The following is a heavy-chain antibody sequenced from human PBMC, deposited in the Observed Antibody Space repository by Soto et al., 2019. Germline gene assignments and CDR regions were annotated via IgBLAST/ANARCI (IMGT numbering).Heavy chain of an antibody. J-gene: IGHJ6*02. CDR2: MYYSGST. CDR1: GDSIISSNYY. CDR3: ARIVVIPAAPDYYNYYGVDV. D-gene: IGHD2-2*01. Sequence: TSETLSLTCTVSGDSIISSNYYWAWIRQSPGKGQEWIGNMYYSGSTYYNLSLKSRVTMSVDTSKNQLSLKIISVTAADTSVYYCARIVVIPAAPDYYNYYGVDVWGQGTTVT. V-gene: IGHV4-39*01.